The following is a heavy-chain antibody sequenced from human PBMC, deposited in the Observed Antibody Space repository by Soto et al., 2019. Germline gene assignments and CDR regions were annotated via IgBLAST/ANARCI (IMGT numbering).Heavy chain of an antibody. J-gene: IGHJ4*02. D-gene: IGHD5-18*01. CDR1: GFTFSSYA. V-gene: IGHV3-23*01. CDR2: ISGSGGRT. Sequence: EVQLLESGGGLVQPGGSLRLSCAASGFTFSSYAMSWVRQAPGKGLEWVSVISGSGGRTYYADSVKGRFTISRDNSKNTLYLQMNSLSAEDTAVYYCEKGGALSAMVTFDYWGQGTLVTVSS. CDR3: EKGGALSAMVTFDY.